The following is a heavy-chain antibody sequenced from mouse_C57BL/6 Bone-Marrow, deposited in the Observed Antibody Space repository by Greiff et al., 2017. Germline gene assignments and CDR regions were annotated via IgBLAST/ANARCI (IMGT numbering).Heavy chain of an antibody. CDR1: GYTFTDYE. D-gene: IGHD1-1*01. V-gene: IGHV1-15*01. CDR3: TSFNYYGSSADY. Sequence: QVQLQQSGAELVRPGASVTLSCKASGYTFTDYEMHWVKQTPVHGLEWIGAIDPETGGTAYNQKFKGKAILTADKSSSTAYMELRSLTSEDSAVDYCTSFNYYGSSADYWGQGTTLSVSS. J-gene: IGHJ2*01. CDR2: IDPETGGT.